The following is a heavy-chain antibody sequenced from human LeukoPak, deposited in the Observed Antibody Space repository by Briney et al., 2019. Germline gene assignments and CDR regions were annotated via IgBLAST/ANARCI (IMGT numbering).Heavy chain of an antibody. CDR1: GFTFSNHA. CDR2: ITGSDNSP. Sequence: PGGSLRLSCAASGFTFSNHAMSWVRQGPGKGLEWVSVITGSDNSPYYADSMKGRFTISRDNSKNTLYLQMHSLRAEDTAVYYCANSVRGYYYYGMDAWGQGTTVTVSS. J-gene: IGHJ6*02. CDR3: ANSVRGYYYYGMDA. D-gene: IGHD4-23*01. V-gene: IGHV3-23*01.